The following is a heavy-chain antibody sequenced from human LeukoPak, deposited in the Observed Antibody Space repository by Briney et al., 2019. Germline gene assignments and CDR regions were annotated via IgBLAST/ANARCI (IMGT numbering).Heavy chain of an antibody. CDR2: MSSSDDGR. Sequence: PGGSLRLSCATSGFSFSSYAMSWVRQAPGKGLEWVSAMSSSDDGRYYAASVRGRFTISRDTSRSTLYLQMNSLRAEDTAVYYCARGAYGSGSYGDNWFDPWGQGTLVTVSS. J-gene: IGHJ5*02. V-gene: IGHV3-23*01. D-gene: IGHD3-10*01. CDR3: ARGAYGSGSYGDNWFDP. CDR1: GFSFSSYA.